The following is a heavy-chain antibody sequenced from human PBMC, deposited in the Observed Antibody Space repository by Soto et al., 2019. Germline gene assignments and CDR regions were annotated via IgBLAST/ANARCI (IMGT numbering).Heavy chain of an antibody. CDR3: AGGQGSGGNSDAFYI. CDR2: ILPIFGTA. Sequence: QVQLVQSGAEVKKPGSSVKVSCKASGGTFSTSSINWLRQAPGQRPEWMGNILPIFGTADYAQKFQDRFKITADKSTDTAYMELSSLFSEDPAVYYGAGGQGSGGNSDAFYIWGQGTVVTVSS. J-gene: IGHJ3*02. CDR1: GGTFSTSS. V-gene: IGHV1-69*14. D-gene: IGHD1-1*01.